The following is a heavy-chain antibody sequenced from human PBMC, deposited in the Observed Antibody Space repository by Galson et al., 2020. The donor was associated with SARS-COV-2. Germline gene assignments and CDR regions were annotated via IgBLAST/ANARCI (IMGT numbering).Heavy chain of an antibody. Sequence: SETLSLTCTVSGYSVSTTNYWGWVRQPPGRGLECIGSVYPSGTTYYNPSLKSLVTISVDTSKNQFSLRLDSVTAADTALYYCARQGVNMIVLVTVPGWYFDLWGRGTLVTVSS. CDR2: VYPSGTT. D-gene: IGHD3-22*01. CDR3: ARQGVNMIVLVTVPGWYFDL. J-gene: IGHJ2*01. CDR1: GYSVSTTNY. V-gene: IGHV4-38-2*02.